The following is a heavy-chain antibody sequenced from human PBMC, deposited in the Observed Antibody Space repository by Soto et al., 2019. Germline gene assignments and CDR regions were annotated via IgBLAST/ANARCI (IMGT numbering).Heavy chain of an antibody. V-gene: IGHV3-66*01. CDR3: ARDYASIFGVVTTTDGMDV. CDR2: IYSGGST. Sequence: EVPLVESGGGLVQPGGSLRLSFAASGFTVSSNYMSWVRQAPGKGLEWVSVIYSGGSTYYADSVKGRFTISRDNSKNTLYLQMNSLRAEDTAVYHCARDYASIFGVVTTTDGMDVWGQGTTVTVSS. D-gene: IGHD3-3*01. CDR1: GFTVSSNY. J-gene: IGHJ6*02.